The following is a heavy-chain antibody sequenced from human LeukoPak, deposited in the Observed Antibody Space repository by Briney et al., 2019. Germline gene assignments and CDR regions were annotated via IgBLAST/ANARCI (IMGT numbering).Heavy chain of an antibody. Sequence: PGGSLRLSCAASGFTFDDYAMHWVRQAPGKGLEWVSDISWNSGSIGYADSVKGRFTISRDNAKNSLYLQMNSLRAEDTALYYCAKAYSSGWSPLVYWGQGTLVTVSS. CDR2: ISWNSGSI. J-gene: IGHJ4*02. D-gene: IGHD6-19*01. V-gene: IGHV3-9*01. CDR3: AKAYSSGWSPLVY. CDR1: GFTFDDYA.